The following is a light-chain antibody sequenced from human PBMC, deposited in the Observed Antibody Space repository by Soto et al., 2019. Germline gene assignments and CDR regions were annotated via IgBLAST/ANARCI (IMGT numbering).Light chain of an antibody. V-gene: IGKV1-12*01. CDR1: QAVNSW. CDR3: QQSNNHPIS. CDR2: DVS. J-gene: IGKJ5*01. Sequence: DTQLTHSPSSISASVLYRVTITSRASQAVNSWLAWFQQKPGMAPKLVIYDVSSLQSGVPSRFSGSGSGTEFTLTISSLQPEDFATYYCQQSNNHPISFGQGTRLEIK.